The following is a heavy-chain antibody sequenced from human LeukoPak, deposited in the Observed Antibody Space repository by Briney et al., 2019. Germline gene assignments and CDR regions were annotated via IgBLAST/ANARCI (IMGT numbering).Heavy chain of an antibody. J-gene: IGHJ3*02. Sequence: SETLSLTCTVSGSSINNYYWSWIRQPPGKGLEWIGYIYYSGSTNYNPSLKSRVTISVDTSKNQFSLKLSSVTAADTAVYYCATTPDHIAVAGTGAFDIWGQGTMVTVSS. CDR3: ATTPDHIAVAGTGAFDI. D-gene: IGHD6-19*01. V-gene: IGHV4-59*08. CDR1: GSSINNYY. CDR2: IYYSGST.